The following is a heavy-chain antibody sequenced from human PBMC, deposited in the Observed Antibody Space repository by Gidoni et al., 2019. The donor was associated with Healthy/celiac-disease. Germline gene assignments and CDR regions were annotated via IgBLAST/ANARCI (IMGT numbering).Heavy chain of an antibody. V-gene: IGHV1-69*01. CDR3: ARDNGFYYYDSRFDAFDI. J-gene: IGHJ3*02. CDR2: IIPIFGTA. D-gene: IGHD3-22*01. Sequence: QVQLVLSGAEVKKPGSSVKVSCKASGGTFSSYAISWVRQAPGQGLEWMGGIIPIFGTANYAQKFQGRVTITADESTSTAYMELSSLRSEDTAVYYCARDNGFYYYDSRFDAFDIWGQGTMVTVSS. CDR1: GGTFSSYA.